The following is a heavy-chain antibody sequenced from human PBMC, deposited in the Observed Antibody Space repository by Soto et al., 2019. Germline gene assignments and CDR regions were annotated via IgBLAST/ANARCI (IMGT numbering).Heavy chain of an antibody. CDR1: GYTFTSYA. CDR3: ARVRYYDFWSGYPGYYGMDL. D-gene: IGHD3-3*01. CDR2: INAGNGNT. J-gene: IGHJ6*02. V-gene: IGHV1-3*01. Sequence: GASVKVSCKASGYTFTSYAMHWVRQAPGQRLEWMGWINAGNGNTKYSQKFQGRVTITRDTSASTAYMELSSLRSEDTAVYYCARVRYYDFWSGYPGYYGMDLWGQGTTVTVSS.